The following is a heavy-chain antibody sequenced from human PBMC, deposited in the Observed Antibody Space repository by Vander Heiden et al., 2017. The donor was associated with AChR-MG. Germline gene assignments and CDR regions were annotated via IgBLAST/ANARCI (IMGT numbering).Heavy chain of an antibody. CDR1: GFTFADYA. Sequence: EVQLVESGGGLVQPGRSLRLSCAASGFTFADYAMHWVRQAPGKGLEWVSGISWNSGSIGDADPRTATLQQWRQGEYKCVVQQTALYYCAKDMTFGGGQQLVSPFDYWGQGTLVTVSS. CDR2: ISWNSGSI. CDR3: GQQLVSPFDY. V-gene: IGHV3-9*01. J-gene: IGHJ4*02. D-gene: IGHD6-13*01.